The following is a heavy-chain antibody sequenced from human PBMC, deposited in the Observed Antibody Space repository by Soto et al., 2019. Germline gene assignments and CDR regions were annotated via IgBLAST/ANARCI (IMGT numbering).Heavy chain of an antibody. J-gene: IGHJ4*02. V-gene: IGHV4-34*01. CDR2: INHSGST. CDR1: GGSFSGYY. D-gene: IGHD6-19*01. Sequence: PSETLSLTCAVYGGSFSGYYWSWIRQPPGNGLEWIGEINHSGSTNYNPSLKSRVTISGDTSKNQFSLKLSSVTAADTAVYYCARYPYSSGWLDYWGQGTLVTVS. CDR3: ARYPYSSGWLDY.